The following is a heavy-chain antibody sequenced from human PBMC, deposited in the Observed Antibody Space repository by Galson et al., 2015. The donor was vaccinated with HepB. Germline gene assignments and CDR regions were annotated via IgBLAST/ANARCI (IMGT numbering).Heavy chain of an antibody. CDR1: GDSVSSNSAA. CDR2: TYYRSKWYN. J-gene: IGHJ4*02. D-gene: IGHD6-19*01. V-gene: IGHV6-1*01. Sequence: CAISGDSVSSNSAAWNWIRQSPSRGLEWLGRTYYRSKWYNDYAVSVKSRITINPDTSKNQFSLQLNSVTPEDTAVYYCARAEFKVWGKYSSGSYYFDYWGQGTLVTVSS. CDR3: ARAEFKVWGKYSSGSYYFDY.